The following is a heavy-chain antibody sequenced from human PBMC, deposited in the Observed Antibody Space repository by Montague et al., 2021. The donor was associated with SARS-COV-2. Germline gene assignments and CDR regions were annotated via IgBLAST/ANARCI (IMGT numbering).Heavy chain of an antibody. CDR3: AGGSGIINFYNSGMDV. CDR2: IYTSGTT. Sequence: SETLSLTCTVSGGSISSYYWSWIRQPAGKGLEWIGRIYTSGTTNYNPSLKSRVTMSVDTSKNQFSLKLSSVTAADTAVYYCAGGSGIINFYNSGMDVWGQGTPVTVSS. CDR1: GGSISSYY. V-gene: IGHV4-4*07. D-gene: IGHD3-10*01. J-gene: IGHJ6*02.